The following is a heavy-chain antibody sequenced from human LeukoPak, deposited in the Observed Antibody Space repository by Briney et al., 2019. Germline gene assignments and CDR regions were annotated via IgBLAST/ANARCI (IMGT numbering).Heavy chain of an antibody. J-gene: IGHJ4*02. D-gene: IGHD6-13*01. CDR1: GFTFSSYW. CDR3: AREFIAAAADFDY. V-gene: IGHV3-7*01. Sequence: GGSLRLSCAASGFTFSSYWMSWVRQAPGKGLEWVANIKQDGSEKYYVDSVKGRFTISRDNAKNSLYLQMNSLRAEDTAVYYCAREFIAAAADFDYWGQGTLVTVSS. CDR2: IKQDGSEK.